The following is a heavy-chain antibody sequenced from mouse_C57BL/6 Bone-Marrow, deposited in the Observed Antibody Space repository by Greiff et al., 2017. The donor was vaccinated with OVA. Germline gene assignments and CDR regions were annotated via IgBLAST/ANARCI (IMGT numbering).Heavy chain of an antibody. CDR2: IDPDSGGT. CDR3: ARRGDLRDWYFDV. D-gene: IGHD1-1*01. J-gene: IGHJ1*03. V-gene: IGHV1-72*01. Sequence: QVQLQQPGAELVKPGASVKLSCKASGYTFTSYWMHWVKQRPGRGLEWIGRIDPDSGGTKYNEKFKSKATLTVEKTSSTAYLQLSSLTSTDSASYYCARRGDLRDWYFDVWGTGTTVTVSS. CDR1: GYTFTSYW.